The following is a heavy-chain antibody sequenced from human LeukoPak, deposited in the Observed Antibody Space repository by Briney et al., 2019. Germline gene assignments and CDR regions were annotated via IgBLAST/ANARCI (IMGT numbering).Heavy chain of an antibody. Sequence: GGSLRLSCAASGFTFSSYGMHWVRQAPGKGLEWVAFIRYDGNNKYYADSVKGRFAISRDNSKNTLYLQMNSLRAEDTAVYYCATYLDYDFWSGFTDYWGQGTLVTVSS. V-gene: IGHV3-30*02. D-gene: IGHD3-3*01. J-gene: IGHJ4*02. CDR2: IRYDGNNK. CDR3: ATYLDYDFWSGFTDY. CDR1: GFTFSSYG.